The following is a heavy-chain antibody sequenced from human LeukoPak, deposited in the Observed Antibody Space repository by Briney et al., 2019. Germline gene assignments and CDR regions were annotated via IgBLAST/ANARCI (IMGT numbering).Heavy chain of an antibody. Sequence: ASVKVSCKASGYTFTTYALHWVRQAPGQRLEWMGWINVGNGNTKYSQKFQGRVTITRDTSASTAYMELSSLRSEDTAVYYCARTTLDIVVVPAASSWFDPWGQGTLVTVSS. CDR3: ARTTLDIVVVPAASSWFDP. CDR2: INVGNGNT. CDR1: GYTFTTYA. V-gene: IGHV1-3*01. J-gene: IGHJ5*02. D-gene: IGHD2-2*03.